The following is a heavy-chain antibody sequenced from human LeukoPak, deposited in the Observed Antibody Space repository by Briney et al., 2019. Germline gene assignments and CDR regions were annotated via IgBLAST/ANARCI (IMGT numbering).Heavy chain of an antibody. J-gene: IGHJ4*02. CDR1: AFTFSSTW. Sequence: GGSLSLSCAAAAFTFSSTWVNWVRQGTGKGLESVSRITSDGSSTIYADSVKGRFTISRDNAKSTVYLQMNSLRAEDTAVYYCAKDRVGATLYFDYWGQGTLATVSS. D-gene: IGHD1-26*01. V-gene: IGHV3-74*01. CDR2: ITSDGSST. CDR3: AKDRVGATLYFDY.